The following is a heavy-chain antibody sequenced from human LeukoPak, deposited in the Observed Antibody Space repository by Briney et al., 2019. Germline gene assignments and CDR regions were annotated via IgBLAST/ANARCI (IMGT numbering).Heavy chain of an antibody. CDR2: ISSSSSYI. CDR3: ARDRGFVATIVNAYFDY. J-gene: IGHJ4*02. CDR1: GLTFSSYS. D-gene: IGHD5-12*01. V-gene: IGHV3-21*01. Sequence: GGSLRLSCAASGLTFSSYSMNWVRQAPGKGLEWVSSISSSSSYIYYADSVKGRFTISRDNAKNSLYLQMNSLRAEDTAVYYCARDRGFVATIVNAYFDYWGQGTLVTVSS.